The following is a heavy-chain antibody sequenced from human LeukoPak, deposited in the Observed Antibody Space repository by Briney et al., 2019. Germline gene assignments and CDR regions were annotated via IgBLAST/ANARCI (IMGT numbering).Heavy chain of an antibody. CDR1: GYTFTSYD. J-gene: IGHJ6*03. Sequence: GAPVKVSCKASGYTFTSYDINWVRQATGQGLEWMGWMNPNSGNTGYAQKFQGRVTMTRNTSISTAYMELSSLRSEDTAVYYCARDCSCTNAYDYYYYMDVWGKGTTVTVSS. CDR3: ARDCSCTNAYDYYYYMDV. CDR2: MNPNSGNT. V-gene: IGHV1-8*01. D-gene: IGHD2-2*01.